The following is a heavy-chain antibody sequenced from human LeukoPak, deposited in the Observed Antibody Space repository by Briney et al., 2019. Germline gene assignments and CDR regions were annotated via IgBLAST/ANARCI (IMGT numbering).Heavy chain of an antibody. CDR1: GFTFSDYY. V-gene: IGHV3-11*04. CDR2: ISSSGSTI. J-gene: IGHJ4*02. D-gene: IGHD2-15*01. Sequence: GGSLRLSCAASGFTFSDYYMSWIRQAPGKGLEWVSYISSSGSTIYYADSVKGRFTISRDNSKNTLYLQMNSLRAEDTAVYYCAKDCSGGTCYPGGLAYWGQGTLVTVSS. CDR3: AKDCSGGTCYPGGLAY.